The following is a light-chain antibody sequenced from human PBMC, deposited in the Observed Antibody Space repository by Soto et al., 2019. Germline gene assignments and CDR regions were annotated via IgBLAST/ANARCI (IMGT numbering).Light chain of an antibody. CDR2: EVD. CDR1: SSDVGAYNH. Sequence: QSALTQPASVSGSPGQSISISCTGSSSDVGAYNHVAWYQQKPGKAPKLLIYEVDNRPSGISHRFSGSKSGNTASLTISGLQTEDEADYYCSSYTVINTAVFGGGTKVTVL. V-gene: IGLV2-14*01. CDR3: SSYTVINTAV. J-gene: IGLJ3*02.